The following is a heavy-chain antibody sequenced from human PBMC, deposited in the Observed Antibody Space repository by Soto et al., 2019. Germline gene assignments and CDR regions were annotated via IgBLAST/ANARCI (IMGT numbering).Heavy chain of an antibody. D-gene: IGHD2-15*01. CDR3: AKDYGVVVVPSDAFDI. CDR1: GFTFDDYA. V-gene: IGHV3-9*01. J-gene: IGHJ3*02. CDR2: ISWNSGSI. Sequence: PGGSLRLSCAASGFTFDDYAMHWVRQAPGKGLEWVSGISWNSGSIGYADSVKGRFTISRDNAKNSLYLQMNSLRAEDTALYYCAKDYGVVVVPSDAFDIWGQGTMVTVSS.